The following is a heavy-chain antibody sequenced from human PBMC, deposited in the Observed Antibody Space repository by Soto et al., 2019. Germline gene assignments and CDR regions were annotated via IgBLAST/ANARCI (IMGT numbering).Heavy chain of an antibody. V-gene: IGHV4-34*01. CDR3: ARGPKLRFLEWFRLNWFDP. D-gene: IGHD3-3*01. Sequence: PSETLSLTCAVYGGSFSGCYWSWIRQPPGKGLEWIGEINHSGSTNYNPSLKSRVTISVDTSKNQFSLKLSSVTAADTAVYYCARGPKLRFLEWFRLNWFDPWGQGNLVTVSS. J-gene: IGHJ5*02. CDR2: INHSGST. CDR1: GGSFSGCY.